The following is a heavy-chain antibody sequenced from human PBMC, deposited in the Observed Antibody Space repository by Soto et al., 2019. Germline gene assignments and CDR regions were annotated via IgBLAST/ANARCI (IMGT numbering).Heavy chain of an antibody. CDR1: GYTFTSYG. CDR3: ARVRCSSTSCYGAYYYYGMDV. D-gene: IGHD2-2*01. Sequence: ASVKVSCKASGYTFTSYGISWVRQAPGQGLEWMGWISAYNGNTNYAQKLQGRVTMTTDTPTSTAYMELRSLRSDDTAVYYCARVRCSSTSCYGAYYYYGMDVWGQGTTVTVSS. CDR2: ISAYNGNT. J-gene: IGHJ6*02. V-gene: IGHV1-18*01.